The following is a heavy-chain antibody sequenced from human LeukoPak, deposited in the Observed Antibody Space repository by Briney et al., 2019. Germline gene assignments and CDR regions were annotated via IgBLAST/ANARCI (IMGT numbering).Heavy chain of an antibody. CDR2: IYYSGST. CDR3: ASRPTTWGFFDY. CDR1: GGSISSSTYY. D-gene: IGHD4-17*01. V-gene: IGHV4-39*01. J-gene: IGHJ4*02. Sequence: PSETLSLTCTVSGGSISSSTYYWGWIRQPPGKGLELIGSIYYSGSTYYNPSLKRRVTISVDTSKNQFSLKLSSVTAADTAVYYCASRPTTWGFFDYWGQGTLVTVSS.